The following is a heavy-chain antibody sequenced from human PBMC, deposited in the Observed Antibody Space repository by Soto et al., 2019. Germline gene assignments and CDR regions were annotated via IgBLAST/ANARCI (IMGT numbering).Heavy chain of an antibody. D-gene: IGHD6-13*01. CDR3: ARDLVGSHSSSWEYYGMDV. CDR1: GGSISSGDYY. Sequence: SETLSLTCTVSGGSISSGDYYWSWIRQPPGKGLEWIGYIYYSGSTYYNPSLKSRVTISVDTSKNQFSLKLSSVTAADTAVYYCARDLVGSHSSSWEYYGMDVWGQGTTVTVYS. V-gene: IGHV4-30-4*01. J-gene: IGHJ6*02. CDR2: IYYSGST.